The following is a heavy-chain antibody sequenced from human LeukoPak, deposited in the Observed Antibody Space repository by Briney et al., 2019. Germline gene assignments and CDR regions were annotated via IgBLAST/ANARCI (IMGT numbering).Heavy chain of an antibody. V-gene: IGHV3-33*08. CDR2: IWYDGSNK. D-gene: IGHD3-22*01. Sequence: GGSLRLSCAASGFTFSSYEMNWVRQAPGKGLEWVAVIWYDGSNKYYADSVKGRFTISRDNSKNTLYLQMNSLRAEDTAVYYCARDFDSSGPNAFDIWGQGTMVTVSS. CDR1: GFTFSSYE. J-gene: IGHJ3*02. CDR3: ARDFDSSGPNAFDI.